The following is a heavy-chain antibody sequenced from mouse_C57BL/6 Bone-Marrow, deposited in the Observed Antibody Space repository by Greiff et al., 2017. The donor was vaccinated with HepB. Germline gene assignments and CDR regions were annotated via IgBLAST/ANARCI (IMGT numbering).Heavy chain of an antibody. CDR2: IYPGSGST. V-gene: IGHV1-55*01. Sequence: QVQLQPGAELVKPGASVKMSCKASGYTFTSYWITWVKQRPGQGLEWIGDIYPGSGSTNYNEKFKSKATLTVDTSSSTAYMQLSSLTSEDSAVYYCARVGRGFDYWGQGTTLTVSS. CDR3: ARVGRGFDY. CDR1: GYTFTSYW. J-gene: IGHJ2*01. D-gene: IGHD4-1*01.